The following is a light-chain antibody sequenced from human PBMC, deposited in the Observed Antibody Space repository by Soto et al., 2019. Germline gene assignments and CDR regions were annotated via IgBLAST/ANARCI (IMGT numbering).Light chain of an antibody. J-gene: IGKJ1*01. Sequence: IVVSPSPLALSLSPGERANLSCRASQSLSSSYFAWYQHKPGQGPRLLIHGAFTRAPGIPDRFSGSGSGTDFTLTISRLEPEDFAVYYCQQYGSSGTFGQGTKVDIK. CDR3: QQYGSSGT. V-gene: IGKV3-20*01. CDR2: GAF. CDR1: QSLSSSY.